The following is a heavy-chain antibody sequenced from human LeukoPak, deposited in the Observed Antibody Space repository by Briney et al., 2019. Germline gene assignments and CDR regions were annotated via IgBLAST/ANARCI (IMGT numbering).Heavy chain of an antibody. CDR1: GFTFRNYA. D-gene: IGHD3-16*01. CDR2: ISWNGDNI. V-gene: IGHV3-9*01. Sequence: GTSLRLSCAASGFTFRNYAMHWVRKVPGKGPEWVSGISWNGDNIAYADSVKGRFTISKDNAKNTLYLQMNSLRLEDTATYYCARTRGNAFDIWGQGTMVTVSS. CDR3: ARTRGNAFDI. J-gene: IGHJ3*02.